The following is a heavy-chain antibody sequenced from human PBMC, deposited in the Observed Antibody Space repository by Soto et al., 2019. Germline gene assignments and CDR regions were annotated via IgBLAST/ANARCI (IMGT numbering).Heavy chain of an antibody. CDR3: ARGRGYCGCDCSGGWFDP. CDR1: GGSISSGGYY. D-gene: IGHD2-21*02. J-gene: IGHJ5*02. Sequence: SETLSLTCTVSGGSISSGGYYWSWIRQHPGKGLEWIGYIYYSGTTYYNPSLKSRVTISLDTSKNQFSLQLSSVTAADTAVYYCARGRGYCGCDCSGGWFDPWGQGTLVTVSS. V-gene: IGHV4-31*03. CDR2: IYYSGTT.